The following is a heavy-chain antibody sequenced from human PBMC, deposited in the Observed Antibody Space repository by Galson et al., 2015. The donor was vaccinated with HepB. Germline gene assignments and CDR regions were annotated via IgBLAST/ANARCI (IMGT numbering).Heavy chain of an antibody. CDR3: ARVPRYCGGASCYGWFDP. J-gene: IGHJ5*02. CDR1: GFIFSNYW. CDR2: INTDGTFL. V-gene: IGHV3-74*01. D-gene: IGHD2-2*01. Sequence: SLRLSCAASGFIFSNYWMHWVRQTPGKGPVWISRINTDGTFLSYADSVKGRFTISRDNAKNTLYLQMNSLRAEDTAVYYCARVPRYCGGASCYGWFDPWGQGTQVTVSS.